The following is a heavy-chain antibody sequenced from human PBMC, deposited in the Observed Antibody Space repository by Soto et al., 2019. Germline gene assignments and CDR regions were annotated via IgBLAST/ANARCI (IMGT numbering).Heavy chain of an antibody. V-gene: IGHV3-30*18. CDR1: GFTFSSHG. D-gene: IGHD5-18*01. J-gene: IGHJ4*02. Sequence: GGSLRLSCAASGFTFSSHGMHWVRQAPGKGLEWEAVISYDGSNKYYADSVKGRFTISRDNSKNTLYLQMNSLRAEDTAVYYCAKDQGRGGYSYGYFSPYFDYWGQGTLVTVSS. CDR2: ISYDGSNK. CDR3: AKDQGRGGYSYGYFSPYFDY.